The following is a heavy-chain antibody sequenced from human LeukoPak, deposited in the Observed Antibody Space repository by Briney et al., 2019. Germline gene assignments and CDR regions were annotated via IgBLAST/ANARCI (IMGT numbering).Heavy chain of an antibody. Sequence: SETLSLTCTVSGGSISSSSYYWGWIRQPPGKGLEWIGSIYHSGSTYYSPSLKSRVTISVDTFKNQFSLKLSSVTAADTAVYYCAREGIMVRGVITADYWGQGALVTVSS. J-gene: IGHJ4*02. CDR2: IYHSGST. V-gene: IGHV4-39*02. D-gene: IGHD3-10*01. CDR1: GGSISSSSYY. CDR3: AREGIMVRGVITADY.